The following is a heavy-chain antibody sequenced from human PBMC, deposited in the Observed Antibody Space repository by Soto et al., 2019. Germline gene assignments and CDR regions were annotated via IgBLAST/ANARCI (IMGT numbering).Heavy chain of an antibody. CDR3: ARYCSGGSCYEGRSSLFAY. J-gene: IGHJ4*02. CDR2: IYYSGST. D-gene: IGHD2-15*01. Sequence: QVQLQESGPGLVKPSQTLSLTCTVSGGSISSGDYYWSWIRQPPGKGLEWIGYIYYSGSTYYNPSLKSRVTISVDPPKNQLSLKLSSVPAADTAVYYCARYCSGGSCYEGRSSLFAYWGQGTLVTVSS. V-gene: IGHV4-30-4*01. CDR1: GGSISSGDYY.